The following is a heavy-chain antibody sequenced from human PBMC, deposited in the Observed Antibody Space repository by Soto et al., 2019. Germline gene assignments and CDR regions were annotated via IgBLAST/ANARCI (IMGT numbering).Heavy chain of an antibody. J-gene: IGHJ4*02. CDR1: GDSIDRSNYY. CDR2: TYYNGNA. V-gene: IGHV4-39*01. D-gene: IGHD3-22*01. Sequence: QLQLQESGPGVVKPSETLSLTCTVSGDSIDRSNYYWDWIRQPPGKGLEWIGTTYYNGNAYYNPSLXXXVXXSVDTSKNQFSLKLISVTAADTAVYYCARHFVAVVIKGWGYWGQGALVTVSS. CDR3: ARHFVAVVIKGWGY.